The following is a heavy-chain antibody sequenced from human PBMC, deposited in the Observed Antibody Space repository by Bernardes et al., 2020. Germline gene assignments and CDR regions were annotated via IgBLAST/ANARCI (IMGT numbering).Heavy chain of an antibody. CDR2: IYYSGST. CDR3: ARGRYSSGWEFDY. J-gene: IGHJ4*02. Sequence: ETLSLTCTVSGGSISSSSYYWGWIRQPPGKGLEWIGSIYYSGSTYYNPSLKSRVTISVDTSKNQFSLKLSSVTAADTAVYYCARGRYSSGWEFDYWGQGTLVTVSS. D-gene: IGHD6-19*01. CDR1: GGSISSSSYY. V-gene: IGHV4-39*01.